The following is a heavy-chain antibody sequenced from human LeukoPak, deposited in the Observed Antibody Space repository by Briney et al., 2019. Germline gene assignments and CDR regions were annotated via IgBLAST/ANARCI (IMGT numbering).Heavy chain of an antibody. CDR2: INPSSGGT. CDR1: GYTFTGYY. V-gene: IGHV1-2*02. CDR3: ARGAVSGSLFSDY. D-gene: IGHD1-26*01. J-gene: IGHJ4*02. Sequence: ASVKVSCKASGYTFTGYYIHWVRQAPGQGLEWMGWINPSSGGTNYAQKFQGRVTMTTDTSITTANMELSRLRSDVTAMYYCARGAVSGSLFSDYWGRGTLVTVSS.